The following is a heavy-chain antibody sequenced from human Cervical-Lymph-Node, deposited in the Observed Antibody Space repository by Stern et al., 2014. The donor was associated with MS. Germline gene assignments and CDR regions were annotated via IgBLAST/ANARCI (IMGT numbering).Heavy chain of an antibody. CDR2: INPSGGST. D-gene: IGHD1-26*01. Sequence: VQLGESEAEVKKPGASVKVSCKASGYTFSSYYMHWVRQAPGQGLEWMGIINPSGGSTSYAQKFQGRVTMTRDTSTSTVYMELSSLRSEDTAVYYCARGGLILGATWGLLDYWGQGTLVTVSS. CDR3: ARGGLILGATWGLLDY. J-gene: IGHJ4*02. V-gene: IGHV1-46*01. CDR1: GYTFSSYY.